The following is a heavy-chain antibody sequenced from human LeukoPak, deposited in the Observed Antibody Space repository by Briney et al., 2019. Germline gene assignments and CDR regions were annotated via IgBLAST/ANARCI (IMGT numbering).Heavy chain of an antibody. D-gene: IGHD2-21*01. Sequence: EGSLRLSCAASGFTFSSYAMHWVRQAPGKGLEYVSAISSNGGSTYYANSVKGRFTISRDNSKNTLYLQMGSLRAEDMAVYYCARVAPARVYDYWGQGTLVTVSS. CDR3: ARVAPARVYDY. J-gene: IGHJ4*02. V-gene: IGHV3-64*01. CDR1: GFTFSSYA. CDR2: ISSNGGST.